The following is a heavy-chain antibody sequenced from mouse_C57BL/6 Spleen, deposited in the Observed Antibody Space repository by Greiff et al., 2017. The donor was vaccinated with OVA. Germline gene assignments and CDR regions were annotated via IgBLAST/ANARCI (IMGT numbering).Heavy chain of an antibody. D-gene: IGHD3-2*02. CDR2: IRNKANNHAT. J-gene: IGHJ3*01. CDR1: GFTFSDAW. CDR3: TKAAQAFAY. Sequence: EVKLVESGGGLVQPGGSMKLSCAASGFTFSDAWMDWVRQSPEKGLEWVAAIRNKANNHATYYAESVKGTFTISRDDSKSSVYLQMNSLRAEDTGIYSCTKAAQAFAYWGQGTLVTVSA. V-gene: IGHV6-6*01.